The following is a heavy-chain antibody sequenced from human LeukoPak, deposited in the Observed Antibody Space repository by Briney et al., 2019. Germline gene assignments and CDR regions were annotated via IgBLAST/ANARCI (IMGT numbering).Heavy chain of an antibody. CDR3: ARGPKDYGGNSLPDY. V-gene: IGHV1-8*03. J-gene: IGHJ4*02. Sequence: GASVTVSCKASGYTFTSYDINWVRQATGQGLEWMGWMNPNSGNTGYAQKFQGRVTITRNTSISTAYMELSSLRSEDTAVYYCARGPKDYGGNSLPDYWGQGTLVTVSS. CDR2: MNPNSGNT. CDR1: GYTFTSYD. D-gene: IGHD4-23*01.